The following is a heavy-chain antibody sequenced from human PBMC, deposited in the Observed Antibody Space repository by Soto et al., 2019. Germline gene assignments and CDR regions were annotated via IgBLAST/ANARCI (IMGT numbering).Heavy chain of an antibody. D-gene: IGHD4-17*01. CDR3: AHRTTTVTWWFDP. V-gene: IGHV2-5*02. Sequence: QITLKESGPPLVKPTQTLTLTCTFSGFSLTTSGVGVGWIRQPPGKALEWLALIYWDDDKRYSPSLKSRLTTTKDTPKTQVVPTITNMDPADTATSFCAHRTTTVTWWFDPWGQATLVTVSS. CDR2: IYWDDDK. CDR1: GFSLTTSGVG. J-gene: IGHJ5*02.